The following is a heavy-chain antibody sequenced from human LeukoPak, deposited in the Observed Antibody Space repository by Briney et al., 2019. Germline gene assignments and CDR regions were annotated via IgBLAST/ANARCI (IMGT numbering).Heavy chain of an antibody. CDR1: GFTFSSYW. Sequence: GGSLRLSCAASGFTFSSYWMSWVRQAPGKGLEWVANIKQDGSEKYYVDSVKGRFTISRDNAKNSLYLQMNSLRAEDTAVYYCARDTHFWTAQYFDYWGQGTLVTVPS. V-gene: IGHV3-7*01. D-gene: IGHD3/OR15-3a*01. CDR2: IKQDGSEK. J-gene: IGHJ4*02. CDR3: ARDTHFWTAQYFDY.